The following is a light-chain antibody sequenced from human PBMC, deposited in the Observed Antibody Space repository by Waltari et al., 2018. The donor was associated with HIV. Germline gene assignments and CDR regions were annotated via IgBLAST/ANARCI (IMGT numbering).Light chain of an antibody. CDR2: EVS. Sequence: QSALTQPASVSGSPGQSITISCTGTSSDVGGYNYVSWYQQHPGKAPQLMIYEVSNWPSGVSNRFSGSKSDNTASLTISGLQAEDEADYYCSSYTSSSTLVFGGGTKLTVL. V-gene: IGLV2-14*01. CDR1: SSDVGGYNY. J-gene: IGLJ2*01. CDR3: SSYTSSSTLV.